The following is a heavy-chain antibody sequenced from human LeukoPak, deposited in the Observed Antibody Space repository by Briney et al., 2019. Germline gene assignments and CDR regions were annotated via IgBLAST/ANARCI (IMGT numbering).Heavy chain of an antibody. Sequence: KSSETLSLTCAVYGGSFSGYYWSWIRQPPGKGLEWIGEINQSGSTNYNPSLKSRVTISVDTSKNQFSLKLSSVTAADTAVYYCARGHIVATISRGWFDPWGQGTLVTVSS. V-gene: IGHV4-34*01. D-gene: IGHD5-12*01. CDR3: ARGHIVATISRGWFDP. CDR1: GGSFSGYY. CDR2: INQSGST. J-gene: IGHJ5*02.